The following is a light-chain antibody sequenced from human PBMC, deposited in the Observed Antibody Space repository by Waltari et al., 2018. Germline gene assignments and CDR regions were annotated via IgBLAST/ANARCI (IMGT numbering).Light chain of an antibody. CDR2: GAS. Sequence: EIVMTQSPATLSVFPGERATLSCRASQSIRSNLAWYQHKPGQAPRLLNYGASTRATGTPTSCGGSCSRTEFTLTSSSLQSEDVAVYFYQQYDNWLGTFGQGTKVEIK. V-gene: IGKV3-15*01. J-gene: IGKJ1*01. CDR1: QSIRSN. CDR3: QQYDNWLGT.